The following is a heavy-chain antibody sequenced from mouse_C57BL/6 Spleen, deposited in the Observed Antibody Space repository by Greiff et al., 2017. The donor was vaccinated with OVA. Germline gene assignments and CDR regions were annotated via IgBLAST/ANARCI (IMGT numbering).Heavy chain of an antibody. D-gene: IGHD2-5*01. CDR2: INPNNGGT. CDR1: GYTFTDYY. V-gene: IGHV1-26*01. CDR3: ARAGSNYPWFAY. J-gene: IGHJ3*01. Sequence: EVQLQQSGPELVKPGASVKISCKASGYTFTDYYMNWVKQSHGKSLEWIGDINPNNGGTSYNQKFKGKATLTVDKSSSTAYMELRSLTSEDSAVYYCARAGSNYPWFAYWGQGTLVTVSA.